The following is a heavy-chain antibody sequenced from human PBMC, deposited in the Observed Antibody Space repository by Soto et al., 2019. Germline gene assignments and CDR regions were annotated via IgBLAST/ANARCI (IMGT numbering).Heavy chain of an antibody. J-gene: IGHJ6*03. Sequence: QVQLQESGPGLVKPSETLSLTCTVSGGSISSYYWSWIRQPPGKGLEWIGYIYYSGSTNYNPSLKSRVTISVDTSKNQFSLKLSSVIAADTAVYYCARHDSGGSYYYYYYMDVWGKGTTVTVSS. V-gene: IGHV4-59*08. CDR3: ARHDSGGSYYYYYYMDV. CDR1: GGSISSYY. D-gene: IGHD2-15*01. CDR2: IYYSGST.